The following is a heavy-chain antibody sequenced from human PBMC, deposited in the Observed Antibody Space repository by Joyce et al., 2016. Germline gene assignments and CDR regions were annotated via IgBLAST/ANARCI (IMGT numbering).Heavy chain of an antibody. CDR1: GDTFTSYD. CDR3: AGERNFDDLSFDP. Sequence: QVQLVQSGAEVKKPGASVKVSCKASGDTFTSYDITWVRQDTGQGLEWMGWMNPNREDTGYAQKSQGRVTLTRNTSISTAYMELSSLRSEDTAVYYCAGERNFDDLSFDPWGQGTLVTVSS. D-gene: IGHD4-17*01. CDR2: MNPNREDT. V-gene: IGHV1-8*01. J-gene: IGHJ5*02.